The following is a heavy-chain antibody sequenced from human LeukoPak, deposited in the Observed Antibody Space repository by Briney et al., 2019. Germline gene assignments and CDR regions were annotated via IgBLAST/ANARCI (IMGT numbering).Heavy chain of an antibody. Sequence: ASVKVSCKASEYTLTDYYIHWVRQTPGQGLEWMGWIHPNTGGTKYAQKFQGRVTMTRDTSISTAYMELSRLRSDDTAVYYCARGETVRFGELSAFDIWGQGTMVTVSS. J-gene: IGHJ3*02. CDR3: ARGETVRFGELSAFDI. V-gene: IGHV1-2*02. CDR2: IHPNTGGT. CDR1: EYTLTDYY. D-gene: IGHD3-10*01.